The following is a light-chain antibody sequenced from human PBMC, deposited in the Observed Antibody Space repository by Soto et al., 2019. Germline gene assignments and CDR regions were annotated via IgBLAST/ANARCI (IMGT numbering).Light chain of an antibody. J-gene: IGKJ2*01. CDR1: QSVSSNY. CDR2: AAS. CDR3: QQYGTPLPYP. Sequence: EIVLTQSPGTLSLSPGERATLSCRASQSVSSNYLAWYQQNPGQAPRLLIYAASSRANGIPDRFSGSGSGTDFTLTINRLEPEDFAVYYCQQYGTPLPYPFGQGTKLEIK. V-gene: IGKV3-20*01.